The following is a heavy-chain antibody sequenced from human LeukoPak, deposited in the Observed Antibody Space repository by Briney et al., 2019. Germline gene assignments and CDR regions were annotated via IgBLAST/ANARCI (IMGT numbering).Heavy chain of an antibody. Sequence: SETLSLTCTVSGGSISSYYWSWIRQPPGKGLEWIGYIYYCGSTNYNPSLKSRVTISVDTSKNQFSLKLSSVTAADTAVYYCARVPNHYDSSGYPSTLFDYWGQGTLVTVSS. CDR1: GGSISSYY. CDR2: IYYCGST. CDR3: ARVPNHYDSSGYPSTLFDY. D-gene: IGHD3-22*01. V-gene: IGHV4-59*01. J-gene: IGHJ4*02.